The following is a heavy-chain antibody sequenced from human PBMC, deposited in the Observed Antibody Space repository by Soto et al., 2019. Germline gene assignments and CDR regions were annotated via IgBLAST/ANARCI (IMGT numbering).Heavy chain of an antibody. V-gene: IGHV1-69*12. D-gene: IGHD2-15*01. Sequence: QVQLVQSGAAVKKPGSSVKVSCKASGGTFSSYAISWVRQAPGQGLEWMGGIIPLFGTANYAQKFQGRVTITADESTSTAYMERSSLRSEDTAVYYCASDLRRGGGFDYWGQGTLVTVSS. CDR3: ASDLRRGGGFDY. CDR1: GGTFSSYA. J-gene: IGHJ4*02. CDR2: IIPLFGTA.